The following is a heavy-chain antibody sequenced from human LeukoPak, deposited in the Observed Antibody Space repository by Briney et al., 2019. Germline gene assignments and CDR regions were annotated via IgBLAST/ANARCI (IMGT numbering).Heavy chain of an antibody. J-gene: IGHJ4*02. Sequence: GGSLRLSCAASGFTFSSYGTPWVRQAPGKGLEWVAVIWYDGSNKYYADSVKGRFTISRDNSKNTLYLQMNSLRAEDTAVYYCASEGYSYGYDYWGQGTLVTVSS. V-gene: IGHV3-33*01. CDR1: GFTFSSYG. D-gene: IGHD5-18*01. CDR3: ASEGYSYGYDY. CDR2: IWYDGSNK.